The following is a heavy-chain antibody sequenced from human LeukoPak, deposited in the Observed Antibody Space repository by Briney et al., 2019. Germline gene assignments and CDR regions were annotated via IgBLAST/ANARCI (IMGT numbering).Heavy chain of an antibody. J-gene: IGHJ6*02. V-gene: IGHV3-23*01. CDR1: GFTFSSYA. CDR2: ISGSGGST. Sequence: GSLRLSCAASGFTFSSYAMSWVRQAPGKGLEWVSAISGSGGSTYYADSVKGRFTISRDNSKNTPYLQMNSLRAEDTAVYYCASVEATDYYYYGMDVWGQGTTVTVS. CDR3: ASVEATDYYYYGMDV.